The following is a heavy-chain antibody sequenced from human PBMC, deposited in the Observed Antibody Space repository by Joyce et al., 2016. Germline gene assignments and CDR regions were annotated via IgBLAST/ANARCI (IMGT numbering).Heavy chain of an antibody. D-gene: IGHD7-27*01. J-gene: IGHJ4*02. CDR2: IWYDGSRQ. CDR3: GRERGTLTGPVDH. V-gene: IGHV3-33*01. Sequence: QVQLEESGGGVVQPGRSLRLSCAASGFIFGDHTMHWVRQAPGKGLEGGSLIWYDGSRQYYLDSVKGRFTISRDNSRNTLYLEMDSLRAEDTAVYYCGRERGTLTGPVDHWGQGTLVTVSS. CDR1: GFIFGDHT.